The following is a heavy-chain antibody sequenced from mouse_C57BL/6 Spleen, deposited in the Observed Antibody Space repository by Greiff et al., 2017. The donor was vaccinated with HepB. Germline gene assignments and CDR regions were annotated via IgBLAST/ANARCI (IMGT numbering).Heavy chain of an antibody. Sequence: LQESGAELVRPGASVKMSCKASGYTFTSYNMHWVKQTPRQGLEWIGAIYPGNGDTSYNQKFKGKATLTVDKSSSTAYMQLSSLTSEDSAVYFCARGGRTYGNHYFDYWGQGTTLTVSS. D-gene: IGHD2-1*01. CDR3: ARGGRTYGNHYFDY. CDR2: IYPGNGDT. V-gene: IGHV1-12*01. CDR1: GYTFTSYN. J-gene: IGHJ2*01.